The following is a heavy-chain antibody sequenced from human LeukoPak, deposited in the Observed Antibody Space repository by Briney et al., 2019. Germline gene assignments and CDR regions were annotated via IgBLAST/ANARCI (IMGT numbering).Heavy chain of an antibody. Sequence: GGSVKVSCKPSRYTFTGYYMHCVRQAPGQGLEWVGWINQNRGVPNDAQKFQGRVTMTRDTTNSTAYMELSRLRSDDTAVYYCAFIGRYCSSTSCSFDYWGQGTLVTVSS. CDR3: AFIGRYCSSTSCSFDY. V-gene: IGHV1-2*02. CDR2: INQNRGVP. J-gene: IGHJ4*02. CDR1: RYTFTGYY. D-gene: IGHD2-2*01.